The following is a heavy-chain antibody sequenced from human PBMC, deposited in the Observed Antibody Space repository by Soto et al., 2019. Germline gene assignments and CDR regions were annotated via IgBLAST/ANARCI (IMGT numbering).Heavy chain of an antibody. J-gene: IGHJ4*02. CDR1: GGSVSSGGYY. CDR2: TYYSGST. V-gene: IGHV4-31*03. D-gene: IGHD3-22*01. CDR3: ARATYDSRGYSYDY. Sequence: QVQLQESGPGLVEPSQTLSLTCTVSGGSVSSGGYYWGWIRQHPGKGLLWIGYTYYSGSTYYSPSRKSRVTISVDTSKNHVSLKLSSVTAADTAVYYCARATYDSRGYSYDYRGQGTLVTVSS.